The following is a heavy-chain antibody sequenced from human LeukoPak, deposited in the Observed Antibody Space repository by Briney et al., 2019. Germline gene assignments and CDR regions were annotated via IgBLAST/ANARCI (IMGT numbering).Heavy chain of an antibody. CDR1: EFTFSSYA. J-gene: IGHJ5*02. V-gene: IGHV3-30*03. D-gene: IGHD4-17*01. CDR2: ILYDGSSK. Sequence: GGSLRLSCAASEFTFSSYAMHWVRQAPGKGLEWVAVILYDGSSKKYADSVKGRFTISRDNSENTLYLQMNSLRVEDTAVYYCARDGTVTTFDPWGQGTLVTVSS. CDR3: ARDGTVTTFDP.